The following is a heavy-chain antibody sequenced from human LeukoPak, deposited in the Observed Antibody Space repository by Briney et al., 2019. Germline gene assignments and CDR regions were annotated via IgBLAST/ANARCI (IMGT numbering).Heavy chain of an antibody. Sequence: PGGSLRLSCAASGSTFSDYYMSWIRQAPGKGLEWVGVISSDGSEKFYADSVKGRFTLSRDNSKNTLYLQMSRLGGEDTGVYYCGTTRTGSTDFDHWGQGTLVTVSS. V-gene: IGHV3-30*03. CDR3: GTTRTGSTDFDH. D-gene: IGHD1-7*01. CDR2: ISSDGSEK. J-gene: IGHJ4*02. CDR1: GSTFSDYY.